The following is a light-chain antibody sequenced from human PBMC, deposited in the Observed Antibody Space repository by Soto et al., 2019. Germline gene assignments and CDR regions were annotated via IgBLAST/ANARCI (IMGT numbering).Light chain of an antibody. CDR1: SRSVDSYDF. V-gene: IGLV2-23*01. J-gene: IGLJ2*01. CDR3: CSDAGSSTLV. CDR2: EGT. Sequence: QSALTQPASVSGSPGQSIIISCTGISRSVDSYDFVSWYQQHPGKAPKLIIYEGTQRPSGVSNRFSGSKSENAASLTISGLQAEDEADYYCCSDAGSSTLVFGGGTKVTVL.